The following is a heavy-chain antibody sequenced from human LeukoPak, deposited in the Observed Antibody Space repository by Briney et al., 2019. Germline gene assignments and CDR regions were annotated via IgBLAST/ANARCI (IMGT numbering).Heavy chain of an antibody. J-gene: IGHJ4*02. D-gene: IGHD3-10*01. V-gene: IGHV3-23*01. Sequence: GGSLRLSCAASRLSFSSQAMTWVRQAPGKGLEWVSGMSGSGDHIYYADSVKGRFTISRDNSRDTLYLQMNRLRAEDTAIYYCAKVPGDHIGSGRSGYWGQGTLVTVSS. CDR2: MSGSGDHI. CDR1: RLSFSSQA. CDR3: AKVPGDHIGSGRSGY.